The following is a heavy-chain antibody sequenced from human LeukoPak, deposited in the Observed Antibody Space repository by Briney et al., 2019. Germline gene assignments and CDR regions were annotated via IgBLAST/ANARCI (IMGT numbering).Heavy chain of an antibody. CDR2: ICGSGGST. CDR1: GFTFSSYA. CDR3: AKEGAASSGWYGDAFDI. D-gene: IGHD6-19*01. J-gene: IGHJ3*02. Sequence: AGSLRLSCAASGFTFSSYAMGWVRQAPGKGLEWVSAICGSGGSTYYADSVKGRFTISRDNSKNTLYLQMNSLRAEDTAVYYCAKEGAASSGWYGDAFDIWGQGTMVTVSS. V-gene: IGHV3-23*01.